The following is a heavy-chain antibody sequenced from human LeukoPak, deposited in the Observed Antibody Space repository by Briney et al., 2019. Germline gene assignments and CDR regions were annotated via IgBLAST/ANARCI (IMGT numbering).Heavy chain of an antibody. CDR1: GGSISSYY. Sequence: PSGTLSLTCAVSGGSISSYYWSWIRQPPGKGLEWIGYIYYSGSTNYNPSLKSRVTISVDTSKNQFSLKLSSVTAADTAVYYCARERRSGSYFYFDYWGQGTLVTVSS. CDR3: ARERRSGSYFYFDY. J-gene: IGHJ4*02. D-gene: IGHD1-26*01. CDR2: IYYSGST. V-gene: IGHV4-59*12.